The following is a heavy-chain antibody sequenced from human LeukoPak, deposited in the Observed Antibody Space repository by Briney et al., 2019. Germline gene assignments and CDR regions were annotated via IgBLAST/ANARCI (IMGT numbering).Heavy chain of an antibody. CDR1: GGSISSYY. D-gene: IGHD1-26*01. J-gene: IGHJ1*01. CDR3: ARDQIVGATLEYFQH. Sequence: SETLSLTCTVSGGSISSYYWSWIRQPPGKGLEWIGYIYYSGSTNYNPSLKSRVTISVDTPKNQFSLKLSSVTAADTAVYYCARDQIVGATLEYFQHWGQGTLVTVSS. CDR2: IYYSGST. V-gene: IGHV4-59*01.